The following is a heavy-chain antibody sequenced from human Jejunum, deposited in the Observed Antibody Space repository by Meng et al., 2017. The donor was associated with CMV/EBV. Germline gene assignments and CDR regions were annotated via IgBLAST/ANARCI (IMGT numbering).Heavy chain of an antibody. Sequence: CAASGFTFSDHHMGWVRQAPGKGLEWVGRIRKKDNSHTTEYAASVRGRFTISRDDSTNSLYLQMNSLKTEDTAVYYCSRIAGGNWFDPWGQGTLVTVSS. J-gene: IGHJ5*02. V-gene: IGHV3-72*01. CDR3: SRIAGGNWFDP. CDR1: GFTFSDHH. CDR2: IRKKDNSHTT.